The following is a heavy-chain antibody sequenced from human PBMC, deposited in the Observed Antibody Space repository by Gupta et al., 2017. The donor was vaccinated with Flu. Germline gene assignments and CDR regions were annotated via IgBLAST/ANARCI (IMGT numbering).Heavy chain of an antibody. CDR3: ARERIVPALIDAFDV. J-gene: IGHJ3*01. Sequence: EVQLMQSGGDWVQPGGSLRLSCLASGFHFNSDWMHWVRQAPGRGLEWVANIKQDGSEQYYVDSVRGRFTVSRDNAKNLLSLQMNNLRVEDTAVYYCARERIVPALIDAFDVWGQGATVTVSS. V-gene: IGHV3-7*01. CDR1: GFHFNSDW. D-gene: IGHD2-2*01. CDR2: IKQDGSEQ.